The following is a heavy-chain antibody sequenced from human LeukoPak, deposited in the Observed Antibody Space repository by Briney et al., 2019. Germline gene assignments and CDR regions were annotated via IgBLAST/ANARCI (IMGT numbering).Heavy chain of an antibody. CDR1: GFTFSSYT. CDR3: ARDKEYYDSSGYYDY. V-gene: IGHV3-30-3*01. Sequence: PGRSLRLSCAASGFTFSSYTMHWVRQAPGKGLEWVAVISYDGINIYYADSVKGRFTISRDNSKNTLYLQMNSLRAEDTAVYYCARDKEYYDSSGYYDYWGQGTLVTVSS. CDR2: ISYDGINI. J-gene: IGHJ4*02. D-gene: IGHD3-22*01.